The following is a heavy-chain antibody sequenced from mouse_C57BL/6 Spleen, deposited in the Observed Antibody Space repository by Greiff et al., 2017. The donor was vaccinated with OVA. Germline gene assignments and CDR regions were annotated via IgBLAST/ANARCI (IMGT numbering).Heavy chain of an antibody. V-gene: IGHV8-12*01. D-gene: IGHD1-1*01. CDR3: ARIDGSSYHYAMDY. J-gene: IGHJ4*01. CDR1: GFSLSTSGMG. Sequence: QVTLKECGPGILQSSQTLSLTCSFSGFSLSTSGMGVSWIRQPSGKGLEWLAHIYWDDDKRYNTSLKSRLTISKDTSRNQVFLKITSVDTADTATYYCARIDGSSYHYAMDYWGQGTSVTVSS. CDR2: IYWDDDK.